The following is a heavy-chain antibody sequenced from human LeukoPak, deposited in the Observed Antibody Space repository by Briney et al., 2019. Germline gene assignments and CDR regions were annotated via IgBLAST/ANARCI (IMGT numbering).Heavy chain of an antibody. Sequence: SETLSLTCAVYGGSFSDYFWSWIRQPPGKGLEWFGEINRGGSTNYNPSLKSRVTISVDTSKNQFSLKLSSVTAADTAVYYCARDALLYYDFWSAPLGDYMDVWGKGTTVTVSS. CDR3: ARDALLYYDFWSAPLGDYMDV. V-gene: IGHV4-34*01. J-gene: IGHJ6*03. D-gene: IGHD3-3*01. CDR2: INRGGST. CDR1: GGSFSDYF.